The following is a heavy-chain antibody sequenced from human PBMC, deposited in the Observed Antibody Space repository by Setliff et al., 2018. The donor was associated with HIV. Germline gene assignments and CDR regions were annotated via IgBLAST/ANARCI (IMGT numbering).Heavy chain of an antibody. CDR2: VYYSGST. CDR3: ARRHNDYSLYYFDS. D-gene: IGHD5-12*01. V-gene: IGHV4-39*01. CDR1: GGSISTSSHS. J-gene: IGHJ4*02. Sequence: PSETLSLTCTVSGGSISTSSHSWGWIRQPPGKGLEWIGSVYYSGSTYYNPSLESRVTISADMSKNQFSLKLSSVTAADTAVYYCARRHNDYSLYYFDSWGQGTLVTVSS.